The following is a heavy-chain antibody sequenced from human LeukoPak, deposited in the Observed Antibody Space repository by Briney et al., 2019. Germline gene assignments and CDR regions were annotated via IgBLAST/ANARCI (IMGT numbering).Heavy chain of an antibody. CDR2: ISYSGST. CDR1: GASISSGGYY. Sequence: SETLSLTCTVSGASISSGGYYWSWIRQHPGKGLEWIGYISYSGSTYYNPSLESRVTISVDTSKNQFSLKLNSVTAADTAVYYCAKQAVEGWYLGQFDYWGQGTLVTVSS. CDR3: AKQAVEGWYLGQFDY. D-gene: IGHD2-15*01. J-gene: IGHJ4*02. V-gene: IGHV4-31*03.